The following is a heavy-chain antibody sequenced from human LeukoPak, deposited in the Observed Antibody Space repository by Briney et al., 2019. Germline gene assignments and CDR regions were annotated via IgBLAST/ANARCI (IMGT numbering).Heavy chain of an antibody. CDR2: IYYRGST. Sequence: PSETLSLTCKVSGGSISSYYWSWIRQPPGKGLEWIGYIYYRGSTNYNPSLKSRVTISVDLSKSQFSLNLTSVTAADTAVYYCARVGGGNYYYYGMDVWGQGATVTVSS. V-gene: IGHV4-59*01. CDR3: ARVGGGNYYYYGMDV. D-gene: IGHD2-15*01. J-gene: IGHJ6*02. CDR1: GGSISSYY.